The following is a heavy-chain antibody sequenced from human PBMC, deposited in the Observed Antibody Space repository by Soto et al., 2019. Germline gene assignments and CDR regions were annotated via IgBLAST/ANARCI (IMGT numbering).Heavy chain of an antibody. Sequence: QVQLQESGPGLVKPSQTLSLTCTVSGGSISSGGYYWSWIRQHPGKGLEWIGYIYYSGSTYYNPSLKSRVTISVDTSKNQFSLKLSSVTAADTAVYYCARGLGGVTTVTNPFDYWGQGTLVTVSS. J-gene: IGHJ4*02. CDR1: GGSISSGGYY. CDR3: ARGLGGVTTVTNPFDY. CDR2: IYYSGST. D-gene: IGHD4-4*01. V-gene: IGHV4-31*03.